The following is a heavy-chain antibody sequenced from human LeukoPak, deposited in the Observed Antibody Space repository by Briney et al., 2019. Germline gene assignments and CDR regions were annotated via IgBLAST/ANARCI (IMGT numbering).Heavy chain of an antibody. V-gene: IGHV3-23*01. D-gene: IGHD1-26*01. J-gene: IGHJ4*02. CDR2: ISGSGGST. Sequence: PGGSLRLSCAASGFTFSSYAMSWVRQAPGKWLEWVSSISGSGGSTYYADSVKGRFTISTDNCKNSLYLQMNSLRAEDTAVYYCARVDSHPKYSGSYYVWSYWGQGTLVTVSS. CDR1: GFTFSSYA. CDR3: ARVDSHPKYSGSYYVWSY.